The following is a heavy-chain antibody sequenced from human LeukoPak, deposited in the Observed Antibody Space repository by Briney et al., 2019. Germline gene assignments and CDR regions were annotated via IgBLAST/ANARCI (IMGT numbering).Heavy chain of an antibody. CDR2: IYYSGST. J-gene: IGHJ5*02. D-gene: IGHD3-10*01. CDR1: GGSISSYY. Sequence: SETLSLTCTVSGGSISSYYWSWIRQPPGKGLEWIGYIYYSGSTNSNPSLKSRVSISVDTSKNQFSLKLSSVTAADTAVYYCASTYGSGSYNWFDPWGQGTLVTVSS. CDR3: ASTYGSGSYNWFDP. V-gene: IGHV4-59*01.